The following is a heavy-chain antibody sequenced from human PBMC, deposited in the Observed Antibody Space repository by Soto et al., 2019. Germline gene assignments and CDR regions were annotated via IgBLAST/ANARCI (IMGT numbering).Heavy chain of an antibody. Sequence: GGSLRLSCAASGFTFSSYAMSWVRQAPGKGLEWVSAISGSGGSTYYADSVKGRFTISRDNSKNTLYLQMNSLRAEDTAVYYCAKLSSGWYRGYYYGMDVWGQGTTVTVSS. CDR3: AKLSSGWYRGYYYGMDV. D-gene: IGHD6-19*01. V-gene: IGHV3-23*01. CDR2: ISGSGGST. CDR1: GFTFSSYA. J-gene: IGHJ6*02.